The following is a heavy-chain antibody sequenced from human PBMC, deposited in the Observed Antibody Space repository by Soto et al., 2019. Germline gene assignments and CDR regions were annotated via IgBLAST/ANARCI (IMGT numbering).Heavy chain of an antibody. CDR1: GFTFSSYG. J-gene: IGHJ3*02. CDR3: ARTAGGRVRGALDI. Sequence: QVHLEESGGGVVQPGTSLRLSCVASGFTFSSYGMHWVRQAPGKGLEWVAVMSNTENKKYYADSVKGRFTISRDNSQNTLFLQMDSLMSEDTAMYYCARTAGGRVRGALDIWGQGTMVTVS. V-gene: IGHV3-30-3*01. D-gene: IGHD3-10*01. CDR2: MSNTENKK.